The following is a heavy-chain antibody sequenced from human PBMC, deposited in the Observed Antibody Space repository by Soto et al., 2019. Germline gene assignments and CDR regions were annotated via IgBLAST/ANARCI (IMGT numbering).Heavy chain of an antibody. CDR2: VSGSGDST. CDR3: ATSNYGERD. CDR1: GFTLSEYG. J-gene: IGHJ4*02. D-gene: IGHD3-10*01. Sequence: ELQVLKSGGGLVQPGGSLRLTCAASGFTLSEYGTSWVRQAPGKGLEWVSFVSGSGDSTYYTDSMKGRFTISRDSSKKTVCLQKNSLRAEDTAVYYCATSNYGERDWGQGTLVTVSS. V-gene: IGHV3-23*01.